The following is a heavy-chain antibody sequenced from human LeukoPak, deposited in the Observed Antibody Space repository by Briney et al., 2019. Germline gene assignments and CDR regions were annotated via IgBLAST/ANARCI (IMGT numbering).Heavy chain of an antibody. V-gene: IGHV4-34*01. CDR1: GFTFSSYS. D-gene: IGHD3-10*01. Sequence: GSLRLSCAASGFTFSSYSMNWIRQPPGKGLEWFAEINHSGSTSYNPSLKSRVTISVDTSKNQFSLKLSSVTAADTAVYYCASLHQVRGLTVFDCWGQGTLVTVSS. CDR2: INHSGST. CDR3: ASLHQVRGLTVFDC. J-gene: IGHJ4*02.